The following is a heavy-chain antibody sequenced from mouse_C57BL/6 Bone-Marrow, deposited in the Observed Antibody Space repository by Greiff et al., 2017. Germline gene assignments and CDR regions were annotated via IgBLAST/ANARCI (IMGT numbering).Heavy chain of an antibody. Sequence: LKQSGAELVRPGTSVKVSCKASGYAFTNYLIEWVKQRPGQGLEWIGVINPGSGGTNYNEKFKGKATLTADKSSSTAYMQLSSLTSEDSAVYFCARGYSNGFAYWGQGTLVTVSA. CDR2: INPGSGGT. CDR1: GYAFTNYL. CDR3: ARGYSNGFAY. J-gene: IGHJ3*01. D-gene: IGHD2-5*01. V-gene: IGHV1-54*01.